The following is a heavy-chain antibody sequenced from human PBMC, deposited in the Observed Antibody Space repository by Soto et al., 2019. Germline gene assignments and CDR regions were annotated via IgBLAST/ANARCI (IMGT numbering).Heavy chain of an antibody. V-gene: IGHV4-59*01. CDR1: GGSISSYY. CDR3: ARDHYVYDILTGYGYYYGMDV. CDR2: IYYESA. J-gene: IGHJ6*02. Sequence: SETLSLTCTVSGGSISSYYWNWIRQSPGKGLEWIGYIYYESANYNPSLSSRLIILVDTSKNQISLRLSSVTAADTAVYYCARDHYVYDILTGYGYYYGMDVWGQGTTVT. D-gene: IGHD3-9*01.